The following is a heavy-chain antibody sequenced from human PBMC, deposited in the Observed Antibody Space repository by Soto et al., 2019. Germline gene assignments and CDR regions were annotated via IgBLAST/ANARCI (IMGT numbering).Heavy chain of an antibody. CDR2: IIPIFGTV. V-gene: IGHV1-69*01. J-gene: IGHJ4*02. D-gene: IGHD2-15*01. CDR3: ARAYCSGGSCYPPYFDY. Sequence: QVQLVQSGAEVKKPGSSVKVSCKASGGTFSSYAISWVRQAPGQGLEWMGGIIPIFGTVNYAQKFQGRVTITADESTSTAYMELSSLRSEDTAVYYCARAYCSGGSCYPPYFDYWGQGTLVTVSS. CDR1: GGTFSSYA.